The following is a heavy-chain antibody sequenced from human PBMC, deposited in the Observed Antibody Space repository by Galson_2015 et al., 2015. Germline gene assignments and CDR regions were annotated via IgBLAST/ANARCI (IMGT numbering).Heavy chain of an antibody. CDR2: ISWNSGSI. D-gene: IGHD6-6*01. V-gene: IGHV3-9*01. CDR3: AKVGPTYSSSSALFDY. CDR1: GFTFDDYA. J-gene: IGHJ4*02. Sequence: SLRLSCAASGFTFDDYAMHWVRQAPGKGLEWVSGISWNSGSIGYADSAKGRFTISRDNAKNSLYLQMNSLRAEDTASYYCAKVGPTYSSSSALFDYWGQGTLVTVSS.